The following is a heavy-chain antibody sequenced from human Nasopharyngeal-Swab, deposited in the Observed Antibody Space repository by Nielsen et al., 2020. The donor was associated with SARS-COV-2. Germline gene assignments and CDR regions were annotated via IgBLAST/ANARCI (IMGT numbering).Heavy chain of an antibody. V-gene: IGHV5-51*01. D-gene: IGHD5-12*01. CDR3: ARHESGMYSGYDL. J-gene: IGHJ4*02. CDR2: IYPGDSDT. Sequence: KVSCKGSGYSFTSYWIGWVRQMPGKGLEWMGIIYPGDSDTRYSPSFQGQVTISADKSISTAYLQWSSLKASDTAMYYCARHESGMYSGYDLWGQGTLVTVSS. CDR1: GYSFTSYW.